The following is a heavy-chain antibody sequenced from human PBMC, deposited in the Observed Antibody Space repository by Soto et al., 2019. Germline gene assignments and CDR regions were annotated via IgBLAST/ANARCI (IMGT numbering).Heavy chain of an antibody. D-gene: IGHD3-16*01. J-gene: IGHJ6*02. Sequence: QVQLVQSGAEVKKPGSSVKVSCKASGGTFSSYAISWVREAPGQGLEWMGGIIPIFGTANYAQKFQGRVTITGDETTRHGYMGLSRLRSEDTGVDYWAGVNRLGMDVWGQGTTVTVSS. CDR1: GGTFSSYA. V-gene: IGHV1-69*01. CDR2: IIPIFGTA. CDR3: AGVNRLGMDV.